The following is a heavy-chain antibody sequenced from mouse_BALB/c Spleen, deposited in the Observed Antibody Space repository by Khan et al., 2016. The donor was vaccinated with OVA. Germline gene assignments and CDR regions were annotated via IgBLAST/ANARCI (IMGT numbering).Heavy chain of an antibody. D-gene: IGHD2-10*01. CDR2: ISGTGSYT. CDR1: GFAFSSYD. CDR3: ARPSYYGNPWFTY. Sequence: QLEESGGGLVKPGGSLKLSCAASGFAFSSYDMSWVRQTPEKRLEWVATISGTGSYTYYPDSVKGRFTISRDNARNTLYLQMSSLRSEDTALYYCARPSYYGNPWFTYWGQGTLVTVSA. J-gene: IGHJ3*01. V-gene: IGHV5-9*02.